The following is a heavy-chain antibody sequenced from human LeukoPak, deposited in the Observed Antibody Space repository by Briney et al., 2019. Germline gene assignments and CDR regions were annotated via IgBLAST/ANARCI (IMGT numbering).Heavy chain of an antibody. CDR3: AKDVSTVTPQLHDY. J-gene: IGHJ4*02. CDR1: GFTFSSYA. Sequence: ASVKVSCKASGFTFSSYAMSWVRQAPGKGLEWVSAISGSGGSTYYADSVKGRFTISRDNSKNTLYLQMNSLRAEDTAVYYCAKDVSTVTPQLHDYWGQGTLVTVSS. V-gene: IGHV3-23*01. D-gene: IGHD4-11*01. CDR2: ISGSGGST.